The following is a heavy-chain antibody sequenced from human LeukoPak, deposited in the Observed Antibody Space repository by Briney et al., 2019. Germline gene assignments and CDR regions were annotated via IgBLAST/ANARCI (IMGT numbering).Heavy chain of an antibody. CDR3: AGAPYNWNFH. CDR1: GLTFNTYS. J-gene: IGHJ4*02. D-gene: IGHD1-7*01. CDR2: ISSSSTYK. Sequence: GGSLRLSRAGSGLTFNTYSMNWVRQAPGKGLEWVSSISSSSTYKFYADSVKGRFTISRDNAKNSLFLQMNSLRAEDTAVYYCAGAPYNWNFHWGQGTLVTVSS. V-gene: IGHV3-21*01.